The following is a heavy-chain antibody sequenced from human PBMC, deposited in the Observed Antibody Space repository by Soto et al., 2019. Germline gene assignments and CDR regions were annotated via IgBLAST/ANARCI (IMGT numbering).Heavy chain of an antibody. CDR2: ISYDGSNK. CDR1: GFTFSSYG. V-gene: IGHV3-30*18. CDR3: AKDRYSGSYYLFDY. D-gene: IGHD1-26*01. Sequence: GGSLRLSCAASGFTFSSYGMHWVRQAAGKGLEWVAVISYDGSNKYYADSVKGRFTISRDNSKNTLYLQMNSLRAEDTAVYYCAKDRYSGSYYLFDYWGQGTL. J-gene: IGHJ4*02.